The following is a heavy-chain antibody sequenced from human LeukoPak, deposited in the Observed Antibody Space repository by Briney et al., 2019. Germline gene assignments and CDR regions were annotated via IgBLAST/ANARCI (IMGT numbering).Heavy chain of an antibody. Sequence: ASVKVSCKASGYPFTKYSITWVRQATGQGLEWMGWMNPNSGNTGYAQKFQGRVTMTRNTSISTAYMELSSLRSEDTAVYYCARGIRTLYYYYYMDVWGKGTTVTISS. CDR2: MNPNSGNT. CDR1: GYPFTKYS. J-gene: IGHJ6*03. CDR3: ARGIRTLYYYYYMDV. D-gene: IGHD1-14*01. V-gene: IGHV1-8*01.